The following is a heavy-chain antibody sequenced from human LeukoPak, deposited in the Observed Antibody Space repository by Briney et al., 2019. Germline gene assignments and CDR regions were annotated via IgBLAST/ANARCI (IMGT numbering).Heavy chain of an antibody. CDR3: TRGYLSGWYQGGENWFDP. Sequence: PSETLSLTCTVSGGSISSSSYYWGWIRQPPGKGLEWIGSIYYSGSTYYNPSLKSRVTISVDTSKNQFSLKLSSVTAADTAVYYCTRGYLSGWYQGGENWFDPWGQGTLVTVSS. V-gene: IGHV4-39*01. D-gene: IGHD6-19*01. J-gene: IGHJ5*02. CDR2: IYYSGST. CDR1: GGSISSSSYY.